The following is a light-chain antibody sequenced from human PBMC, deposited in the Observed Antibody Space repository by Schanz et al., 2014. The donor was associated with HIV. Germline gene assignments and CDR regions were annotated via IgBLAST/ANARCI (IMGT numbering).Light chain of an antibody. J-gene: IGLJ3*02. CDR1: SSDIGGSDY. V-gene: IGLV2-14*03. CDR3: CSYAGYSTFL. Sequence: QSVLTQPASVSGSPGQSITISCSGTSSDIGGSDYVSWYQQHPGRAPKVLIYDVRDRPSGVSNRFTGSTSGNTASLTISGLQAEDEADYHCCSYAGYSTFLFGGGTKLTVL. CDR2: DVR.